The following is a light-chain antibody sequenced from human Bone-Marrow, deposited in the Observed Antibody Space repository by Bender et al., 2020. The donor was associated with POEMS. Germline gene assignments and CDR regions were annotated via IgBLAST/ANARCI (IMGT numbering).Light chain of an antibody. CDR1: SSKFGSYP. Sequence: QSVLTQPPSASGTPGQRVTISCSGSSSKFGSYPVNWYQQLPGAAPKLVIFNNSQRPSGVPDRFSGSNSGISASLAISGLLSDDEADFYCATWDDSRNGWVFGGGTKLTVL. CDR2: NNS. J-gene: IGLJ3*02. CDR3: ATWDDSRNGWV. V-gene: IGLV1-44*01.